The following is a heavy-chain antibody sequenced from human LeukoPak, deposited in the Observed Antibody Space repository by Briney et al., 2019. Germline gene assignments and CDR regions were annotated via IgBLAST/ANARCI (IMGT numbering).Heavy chain of an antibody. CDR1: GFTFSSYW. Sequence: GGSLRLSCATSGFTFSSYWMHWVRQAPGKGLVWVSRIRTDGTITTYADSVKGRFSISRDNAKNTLYLQVNSLRVEDTAVYYCAREGTGSYMDVWGKGTTVTVSS. CDR3: AREGTGSYMDV. D-gene: IGHD1/OR15-1a*01. J-gene: IGHJ6*03. CDR2: IRTDGTIT. V-gene: IGHV3-74*03.